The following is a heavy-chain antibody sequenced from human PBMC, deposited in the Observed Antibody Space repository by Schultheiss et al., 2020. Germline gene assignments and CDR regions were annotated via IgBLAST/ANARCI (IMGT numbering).Heavy chain of an antibody. D-gene: IGHD4-17*01. V-gene: IGHV5-51*01. CDR1: GYNFSNHW. J-gene: IGHJ6*02. CDR2: IYPGDSDT. CDR3: ARLRYGDFYYYYYGMDV. Sequence: GESLKISCKGSGYNFSNHWIGWVRQMPGKGLEWMGIIYPGDSDTRYSPSFQGQVTISADKSISTAYLQWSSLKASDTAMYYCARLRYGDFYYYYYGMDVWGQGTTVTVSS.